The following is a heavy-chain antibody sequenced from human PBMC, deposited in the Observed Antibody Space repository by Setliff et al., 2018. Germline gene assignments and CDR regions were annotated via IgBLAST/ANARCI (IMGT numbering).Heavy chain of an antibody. J-gene: IGHJ4*02. Sequence: GSLRLSCAVSGLRFSDAWVSWVRQAPGKGLEWAGRIKSYGSGGTIDYAAPVEGRFTISRDDSKNTVYLQMSSLKIEDTAVYYCTRSWIQPLYYLDFWGQGTLVTVSS. CDR3: TRSWIQPLYYLDF. CDR2: IKSYGSGGTI. D-gene: IGHD5-18*01. CDR1: GLRFSDAW. V-gene: IGHV3-15*01.